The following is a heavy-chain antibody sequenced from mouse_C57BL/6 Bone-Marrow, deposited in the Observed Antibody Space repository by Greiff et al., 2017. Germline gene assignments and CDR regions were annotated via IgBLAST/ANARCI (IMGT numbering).Heavy chain of an antibody. V-gene: IGHV1-15*01. Sequence: VQLQESGAELVRPGASVTLSCKASGYTFTDYEMHWVKQTPVHGLEWIGAIDPETGGTAYNQKFKGKAILTADKSSSTAYMELRSLTSEDSAVYYCSGYDAVHWGQGTTLTVSS. D-gene: IGHD2-2*01. CDR3: SGYDAVH. CDR2: IDPETGGT. CDR1: GYTFTDYE. J-gene: IGHJ2*01.